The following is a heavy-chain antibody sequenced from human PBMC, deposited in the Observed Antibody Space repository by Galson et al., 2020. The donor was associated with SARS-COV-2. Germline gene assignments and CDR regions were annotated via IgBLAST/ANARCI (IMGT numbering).Heavy chain of an antibody. CDR2: IFPADSDS. J-gene: IGHJ4*02. CDR3: ARHDGDFGSD. V-gene: IGHV5-51*01. CDR1: GYNFSNYW. Sequence: HGESLKISCKGSGYNFSNYWIGWVRQMPGHGLEWLGIIFPADSDSRYSPSFQGQVIISADKSISTAYLQWSRLKASDSAMYFCARHDGDFGSDWGQGTLVTVSS. D-gene: IGHD4-17*01.